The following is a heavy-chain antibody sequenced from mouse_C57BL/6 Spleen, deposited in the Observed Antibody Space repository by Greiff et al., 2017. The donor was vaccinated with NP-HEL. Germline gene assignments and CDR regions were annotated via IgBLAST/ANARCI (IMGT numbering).Heavy chain of an antibody. CDR1: GYSITSGYY. J-gene: IGHJ3*01. CDR3: ARDRRAFAY. CDR2: ISYDGSN. Sequence: DVKLVESGPGLVKPSQSLSLTCSVTGYSITSGYYWNWIRQFPGNKLEWMGYISYDGSNNYNPSLKNRISITRDTSKNQFFLKLNSVTTEDTATYYCARDRRAFAYWGQGTLVTVSA. D-gene: IGHD3-3*01. V-gene: IGHV3-6*01.